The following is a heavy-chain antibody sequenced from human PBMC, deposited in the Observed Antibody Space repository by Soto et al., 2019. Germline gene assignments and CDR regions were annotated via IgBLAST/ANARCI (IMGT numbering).Heavy chain of an antibody. D-gene: IGHD3-10*01. V-gene: IGHV1-18*01. CDR2: ISAHNGNT. Sequence: QVHLVQSGAEVKKPGASVKVSCKASGYTFTSYGITGVRQAPGQGLEWMGWISAHNGNTDYAQKLQGRVIVTRATSTSTAYMELRSLISDDTAVYYCARGRYGEYWGQGALVTVSS. CDR1: GYTFTSYG. J-gene: IGHJ4*02. CDR3: ARGRYGEY.